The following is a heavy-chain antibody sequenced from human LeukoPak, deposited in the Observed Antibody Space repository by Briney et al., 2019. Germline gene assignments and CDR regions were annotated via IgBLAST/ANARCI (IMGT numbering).Heavy chain of an antibody. CDR2: ISDYNGNT. D-gene: IGHD5-18*01. V-gene: IGHV1-18*01. J-gene: IGHJ4*02. CDR1: GYTFTSYG. CDR3: ARVLRYSYGYSGLDN. Sequence: ASVKVSCKASGYTFTSYGISWVRQAPGQGLEWMGWISDYNGNTNYAQKLQGRVTMTTDTSTSTAYMELRSLRSDDTAVYYCARVLRYSYGYSGLDNWGQGTLVTVSS.